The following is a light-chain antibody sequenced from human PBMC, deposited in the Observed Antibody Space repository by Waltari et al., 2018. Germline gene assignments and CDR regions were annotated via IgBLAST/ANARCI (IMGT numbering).Light chain of an antibody. CDR1: QSITHW. CDR3: QQYDNYWT. CDR2: RAS. J-gene: IGKJ1*01. V-gene: IGKV1-5*03. Sequence: DIQMTQSPSTLSASVGDRVTITCRASQSITHWLAWYQQKPGKAPKRLIYRASNLESGVPSRFSGSGSGTEFTLTISSLQPDDFATYDCQQYDNYWTFGQGTKVEIK.